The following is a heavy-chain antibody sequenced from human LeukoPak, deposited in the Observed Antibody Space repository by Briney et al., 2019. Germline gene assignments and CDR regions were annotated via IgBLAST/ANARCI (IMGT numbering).Heavy chain of an antibody. J-gene: IGHJ6*02. D-gene: IGHD5-12*01. Sequence: ASVKVSCKASGYTFTGYYMHWVRQAPGQGLEWMGWINPNSGGTNYAQKFQGRVTMTRDTSISTAYMELSRLRSDDTAVYYCARVGYSGYDSPGPRYGMDVWGQGTTVTVSS. CDR1: GYTFTGYY. CDR3: ARVGYSGYDSPGPRYGMDV. V-gene: IGHV1-2*02. CDR2: INPNSGGT.